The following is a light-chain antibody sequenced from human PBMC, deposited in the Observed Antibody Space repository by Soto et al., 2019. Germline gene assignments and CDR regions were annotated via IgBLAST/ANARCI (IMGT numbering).Light chain of an antibody. CDR1: QSISSW. J-gene: IGKJ1*01. CDR3: QQYNTYWT. CDR2: DAS. Sequence: HSPPTLSASVGDRVTITCRASQSISSWLAWYQQKPGKAPKLLIYDASSLESGVPSRFSGSGPGTEFTLTINSLQPDDFTTYYCQQYNTYWTFGQGTKVDIK. V-gene: IGKV1-5*01.